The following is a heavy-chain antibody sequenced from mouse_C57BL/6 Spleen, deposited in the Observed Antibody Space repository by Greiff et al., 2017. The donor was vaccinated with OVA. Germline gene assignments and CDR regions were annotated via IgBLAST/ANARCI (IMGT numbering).Heavy chain of an antibody. D-gene: IGHD4-1*01. CDR3: TRLGDSAFDY. V-gene: IGHV1-15*01. J-gene: IGHJ2*01. Sequence: QVQLQQSGAELVRPGASVTLSCKASGYTFTDYEMHWVKQTPVHGLEWIGAIDPETGGTAYNQKFKGKAILTADKSSSTAYMELRSLTSADSAVYYCTRLGDSAFDYWGQGTTLTVSS. CDR1: GYTFTDYE. CDR2: IDPETGGT.